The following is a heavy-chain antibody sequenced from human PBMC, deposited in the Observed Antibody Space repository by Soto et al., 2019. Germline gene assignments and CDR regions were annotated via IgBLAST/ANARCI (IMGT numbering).Heavy chain of an antibody. Sequence: GGSLRLSCAASGFTFSSYAMSWVRKAPGKGLEWVSAISGSGGSTYYADSVKGRFTISRDNSKNTLYLQMNSLRAEDTAVYYCAKSPSIVVVVAAHTDEYFQHWGQGTLVTVSS. CDR1: GFTFSSYA. CDR2: ISGSGGST. V-gene: IGHV3-23*01. D-gene: IGHD2-15*01. CDR3: AKSPSIVVVVAAHTDEYFQH. J-gene: IGHJ1*01.